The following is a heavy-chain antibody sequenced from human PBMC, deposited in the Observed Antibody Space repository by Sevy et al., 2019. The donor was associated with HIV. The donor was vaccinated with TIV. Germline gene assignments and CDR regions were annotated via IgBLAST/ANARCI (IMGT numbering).Heavy chain of an antibody. CDR1: GFTFSSYS. Sequence: GGSLRLTCAASGFTFSSYSMNWVRQAPGKGLEWVSSISSSSSYIYYADSVKGRFTISRDNAKNSLYLQMNSLRAEDTAVYYCGRSGADYDFWSGYRRNVRHPGGEGTLLTVSS. J-gene: IGHJ5*02. CDR3: GRSGADYDFWSGYRRNVRHP. CDR2: ISSSSSYI. V-gene: IGHV3-21*01. D-gene: IGHD3-3*01.